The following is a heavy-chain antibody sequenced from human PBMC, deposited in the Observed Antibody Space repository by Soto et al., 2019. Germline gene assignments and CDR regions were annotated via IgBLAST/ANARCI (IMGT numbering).Heavy chain of an antibody. CDR1: GYTFTSYD. D-gene: IGHD4-4*01. J-gene: IGHJ5*02. CDR2: MNPNSGNT. V-gene: IGHV1-8*01. Sequence: QVQLVQSGAEVKKPGASVKVSCKASGYTFTSYDINWVRQATGQGLEWMGWMNPNSGNTGYAQKFQGTVTMTRNTSISTAYMELSSLRSEDTAVYYCARGPPSFPSDYSNYKFDPWGQGTLVTVSS. CDR3: ARGPPSFPSDYSNYKFDP.